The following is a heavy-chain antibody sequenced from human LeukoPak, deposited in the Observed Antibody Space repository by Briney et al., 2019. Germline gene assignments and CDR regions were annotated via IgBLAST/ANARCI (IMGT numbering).Heavy chain of an antibody. Sequence: PGGSLRLSCAASGFTFSSYAMSWVRQAPGKGLEWVSAISGSGGSTYYADSVKGRFTISRDNSKNTLYLQMNSLRAEDTAVYYCAKDGLDSSSGPNRTGIDYWGQGTLVTVSS. CDR2: ISGSGGST. V-gene: IGHV3-23*01. D-gene: IGHD6-6*01. J-gene: IGHJ4*02. CDR1: GFTFSSYA. CDR3: AKDGLDSSSGPNRTGIDY.